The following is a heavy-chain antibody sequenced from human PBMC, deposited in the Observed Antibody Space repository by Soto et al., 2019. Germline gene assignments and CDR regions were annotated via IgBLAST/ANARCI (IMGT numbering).Heavy chain of an antibody. CDR3: VRGTTAWRGMDY. J-gene: IGHJ4*02. CDR2: TCRYGREL. V-gene: IGHV3-74*01. Sequence: GALRLSCAASGFTFSTYCMHWVRHTPGTGLVWVSRTCRYGRELYYADSVKGRFTISRDDAKNTLYLQMDSLRVEDTGIYYCVRGTTAWRGMDYWGQGALVTVS. CDR1: GFTFSTYC. D-gene: IGHD1-1*01.